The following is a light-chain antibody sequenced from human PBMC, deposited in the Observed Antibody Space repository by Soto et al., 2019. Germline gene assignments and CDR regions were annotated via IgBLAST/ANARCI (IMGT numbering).Light chain of an antibody. CDR1: QTVYNN. Sequence: IVMTQSPATLSVSPGEKATLSCRASQTVYNNLAWYQQKPGQAPRLLVYFASTRATGIPARFSGSGFGTEFSLTISRLQSEDFALYYCHQYTAWPLTFGGGTKVETK. CDR2: FAS. V-gene: IGKV3-15*01. CDR3: HQYTAWPLT. J-gene: IGKJ4*01.